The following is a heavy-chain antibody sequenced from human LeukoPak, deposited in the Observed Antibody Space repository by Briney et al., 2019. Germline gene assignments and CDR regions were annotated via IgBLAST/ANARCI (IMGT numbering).Heavy chain of an antibody. CDR2: IYYSGSA. CDR1: GGSISSSSYY. CDR3: ARPRLGYDILTGPTLYFDY. D-gene: IGHD3-9*01. Sequence: PSETLSLTCTVSGGSISSSSYYWGWIRQPPGKGLEWIGSIYYSGSAYYNPSLKSRVTISVDTSKNQFSLKLSSVTAADTAVYYCARPRLGYDILTGPTLYFDYWGQGTLVTVSS. V-gene: IGHV4-39*01. J-gene: IGHJ4*02.